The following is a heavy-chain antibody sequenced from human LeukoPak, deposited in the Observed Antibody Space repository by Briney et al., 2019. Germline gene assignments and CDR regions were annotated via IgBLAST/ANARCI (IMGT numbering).Heavy chain of an antibody. J-gene: IGHJ6*03. CDR2: VYYSVST. Sequence: SETLSLTCTVSGGSISSYYWTWIRQAPGKGLEWIGYVYYSVSTNYNPSLKSRASISQDTSKNQVSLKLSSVTAADTAVYYCARQESGPYHYMDVWGKGTTVTVSS. CDR3: ARQESGPYHYMDV. V-gene: IGHV4-59*08. D-gene: IGHD3-3*01. CDR1: GGSISSYY.